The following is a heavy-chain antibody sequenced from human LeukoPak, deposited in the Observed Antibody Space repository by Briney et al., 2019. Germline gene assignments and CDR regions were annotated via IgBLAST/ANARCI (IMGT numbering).Heavy chain of an antibody. Sequence: SETLSLTCTVSGGSISSYYWSWIRQTPGKGLEWTGCLYYSGSTNYNPSLESRVTISVDTSKNQFSLKLSSVTAADTAVYYCARLSGSGTYPFDYWGQGTLVTVSS. V-gene: IGHV4-59*08. CDR1: GGSISSYY. D-gene: IGHD1-26*01. J-gene: IGHJ4*02. CDR2: LYYSGST. CDR3: ARLSGSGTYPFDY.